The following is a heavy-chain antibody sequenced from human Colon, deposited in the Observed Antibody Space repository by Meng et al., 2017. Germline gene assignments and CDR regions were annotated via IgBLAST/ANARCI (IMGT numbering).Heavy chain of an antibody. CDR1: GFTFSNYA. Sequence: GESLKISCAASGFTFSNYAVSWVRQAPGKGLEWVSAINDRGGRTFYADSVRGRFTISRDNSNNTFFLQMNNLRAEDTAIYYCAKGRWGYCFGGSCYPEIWGQGMRVTGYS. D-gene: IGHD2-15*01. J-gene: IGHJ4*02. CDR3: AKGRWGYCFGGSCYPEI. V-gene: IGHV3-23*01. CDR2: INDRGGRT.